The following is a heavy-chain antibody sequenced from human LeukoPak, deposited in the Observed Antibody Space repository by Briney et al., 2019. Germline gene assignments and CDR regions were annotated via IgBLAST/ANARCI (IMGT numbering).Heavy chain of an antibody. Sequence: GGSLRLSCAASGFTFSRFGMHWVRQAPGKGLEWVAVISYNGSTKYYADSVKGRFTISRDNSKNTLYLQMNSLTVHDTAVYYCATSLRPGGGNSFLLDYWGQGILVTVSS. CDR3: ATSLRPGGGNSFLLDY. CDR2: ISYNGSTK. J-gene: IGHJ4*02. D-gene: IGHD4-23*01. V-gene: IGHV3-30*03. CDR1: GFTFSRFG.